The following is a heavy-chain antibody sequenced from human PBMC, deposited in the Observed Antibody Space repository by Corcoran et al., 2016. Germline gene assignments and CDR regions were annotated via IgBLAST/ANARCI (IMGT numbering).Heavy chain of an antibody. CDR3: AKDGGYCSSTSCQGVWADTFDV. CDR1: GFTFSSYG. D-gene: IGHD2-2*01. Sequence: QVQLVESGGGVVQPGRSLRLSCAASGFTFSSYGMHWVRQAPGKGLEWVTIIAYDGSNEYYADSVKGRFTISRDNSKNTGYLQMNSLRAEDTALYYCAKDGGYCSSTSCQGVWADTFDVWGQGTMVTVSS. J-gene: IGHJ3*01. V-gene: IGHV3-30*18. CDR2: IAYDGSNE.